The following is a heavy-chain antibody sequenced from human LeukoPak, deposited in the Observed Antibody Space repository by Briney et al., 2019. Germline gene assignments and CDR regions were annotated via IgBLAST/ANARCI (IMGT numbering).Heavy chain of an antibody. CDR1: GFSFSSYA. V-gene: IGHV3-23*01. D-gene: IGHD3-22*01. CDR3: AKWYYYDSSGSPFDY. J-gene: IGHJ4*02. CDR2: ISGGGGST. Sequence: GGSLRLSCAASGFSFSSYAMSWVRQTPGKGLEWVSVISGGGGSTYYADSVKGRFTISRDNSKNTLYLQMNSLRAEDTAVYYCAKWYYYDSSGSPFDYWGQGTLVTVSS.